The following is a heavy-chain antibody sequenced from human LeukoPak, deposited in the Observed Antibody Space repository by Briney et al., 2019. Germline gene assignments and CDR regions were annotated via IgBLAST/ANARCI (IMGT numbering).Heavy chain of an antibody. V-gene: IGHV1-2*02. CDR2: VNPNSGGT. J-gene: IGHJ3*02. Sequence: GASVKVSCKASGYTFTGYYMHWVRQAPGQGLEWMGWVNPNSGGTNYAQKFQGRVTMTRDTSISTAYMELSRLRSDDTAVYYCARVHRRSYGYAFDIWGQGSMVTVSS. D-gene: IGHD1-26*01. CDR3: ARVHRRSYGYAFDI. CDR1: GYTFTGYY.